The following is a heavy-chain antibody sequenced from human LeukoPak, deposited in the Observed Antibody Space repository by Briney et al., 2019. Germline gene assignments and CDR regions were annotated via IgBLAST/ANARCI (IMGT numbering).Heavy chain of an antibody. CDR2: IYPRDGST. CDR1: GYSFTSNY. Sequence: ASVKVSCKASGYSFTSNYIHWVRQAPGQGLEWMGMIYPRDGSTSYAQKFQGRVTVTRGTSTSTVHMELSGLRSEDTAVYYCARDQEAFDHWGQGTLVTVSS. J-gene: IGHJ4*02. V-gene: IGHV1-46*01. CDR3: ARDQEAFDH.